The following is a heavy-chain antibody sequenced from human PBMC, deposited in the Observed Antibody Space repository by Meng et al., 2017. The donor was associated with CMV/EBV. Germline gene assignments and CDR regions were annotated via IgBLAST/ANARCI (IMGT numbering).Heavy chain of an antibody. CDR1: GDSVSSDA. V-gene: IGHV6-1*01. J-gene: IGHJ4*02. CDR3: ASRPCNWNYFDY. Sequence: ISGDSVSSDACNWIRQSPSGGFEWLGRTYYKSKRYFDYAVSVKSRITIKPDTSKNQFSLQLSSVTPEDTAVYYCASRPCNWNYFDYWGQGTLVTVSS. D-gene: IGHD1-20*01. CDR2: TYYKSKRYF.